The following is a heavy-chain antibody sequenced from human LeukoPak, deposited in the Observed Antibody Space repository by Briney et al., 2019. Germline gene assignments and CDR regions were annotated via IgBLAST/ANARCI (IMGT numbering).Heavy chain of an antibody. CDR2: ISSSSSYI. V-gene: IGHV3-21*01. CDR3: ARARSAAGIRGAFDI. D-gene: IGHD6-13*01. Sequence: GGSLRLSCAASGFTFSSYSMNWVRQAPGKGLEWVSSISSSSSYIYYADSVKGRFTISRDNAKNSLYLQMNSLRAEDTAVYYCARARSAAGIRGAFDIWGQGTMVTVSS. J-gene: IGHJ3*02. CDR1: GFTFSSYS.